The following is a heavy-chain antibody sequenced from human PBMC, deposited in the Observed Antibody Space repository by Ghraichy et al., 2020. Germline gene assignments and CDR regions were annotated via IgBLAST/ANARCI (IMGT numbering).Heavy chain of an antibody. Sequence: GESLNISCAASGFTFSSYAMSWVRQAPGKGLEWVSAISGSGGSTYYADSVKGRFTISRDNSKNTLYLQMNSLRAEDTAVYYCAKDRANTVTTLGYWGQGTLVTVSS. D-gene: IGHD4-17*01. CDR1: GFTFSSYA. CDR2: ISGSGGST. J-gene: IGHJ4*02. V-gene: IGHV3-23*01. CDR3: AKDRANTVTTLGY.